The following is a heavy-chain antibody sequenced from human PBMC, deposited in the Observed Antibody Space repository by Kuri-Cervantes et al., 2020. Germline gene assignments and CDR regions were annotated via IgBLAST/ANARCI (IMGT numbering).Heavy chain of an antibody. CDR3: ARGPVVYEFDP. V-gene: IGHV4-59*01. Sequence: SETLSLTCTVSGSSFSSYYWSWIRQPPGKGLEWIGYISYSGSTNYNPSLKSRVTISVDTSKSQFSLKLSSVTAADTAVYYCARGPVVYEFDPWGQGTLVTVSS. D-gene: IGHD2-8*01. CDR1: GSSFSSYY. CDR2: ISYSGST. J-gene: IGHJ5*02.